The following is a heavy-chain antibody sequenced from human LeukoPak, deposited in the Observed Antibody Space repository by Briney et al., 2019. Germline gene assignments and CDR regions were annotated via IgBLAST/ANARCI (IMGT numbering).Heavy chain of an antibody. Sequence: GGSLRLSCAASGFTVSTNYMSWVRETPGKGLEWVSVIYSGGSTYYADSVKGRFTISRDNSKNTLYLQMNSLRAEDTAVYYCAKLYYDSSGYYRRDNWFDPWGQGTLVTVSS. V-gene: IGHV3-53*01. D-gene: IGHD3-22*01. J-gene: IGHJ5*02. CDR2: IYSGGST. CDR3: AKLYYDSSGYYRRDNWFDP. CDR1: GFTVSTNY.